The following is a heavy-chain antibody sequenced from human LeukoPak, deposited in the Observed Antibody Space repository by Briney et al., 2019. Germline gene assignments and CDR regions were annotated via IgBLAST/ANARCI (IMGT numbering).Heavy chain of an antibody. CDR1: GLTLSDYF. D-gene: IGHD3-10*01. Sequence: GGSLRLSCAASGLTLSDYFMSWIRPAPGKGLEGVSYISSSGSTRYYADSVKGRVTISRDNDKNSLYLQMNSLRAEDTAVYYCARGPPWYGSGSYPWGQGTLVTVSS. J-gene: IGHJ5*02. CDR3: ARGPPWYGSGSYP. V-gene: IGHV3-11*04. CDR2: ISSSGSTR.